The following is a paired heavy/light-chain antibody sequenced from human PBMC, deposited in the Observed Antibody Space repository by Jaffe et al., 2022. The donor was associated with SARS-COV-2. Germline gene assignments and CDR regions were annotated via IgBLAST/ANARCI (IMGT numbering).Light chain of an antibody. CDR3: QQRSNWLT. V-gene: IGKV3-11*01. Sequence: EIVLTQSPATLSLSPGERATLSCRASQSVGSFLAWYQQKPGQAPRLLIYDTSNRATGIPARFSGSGSGTDFTLTISSLEPEDFAVYYCQQRSNWLTFGGGTKVEIK. CDR1: QSVGSF. J-gene: IGKJ4*01. CDR2: DTS.
Heavy chain of an antibody. D-gene: IGHD3-22*01. Sequence: EVQLVESGGGLVQPGGSLRLSCAASGFTFSSYSMNWVRQAPGKGLEWISYISRSSSDIYNADSVKGRFTISRDNAKNSLYLQMNSLRAEDTAVYYCARIPENYYDSSGYYLPDYWGQGTLVTVSS. CDR3: ARIPENYYDSSGYYLPDY. J-gene: IGHJ4*02. CDR2: ISRSSSDI. V-gene: IGHV3-48*01. CDR1: GFTFSSYS.